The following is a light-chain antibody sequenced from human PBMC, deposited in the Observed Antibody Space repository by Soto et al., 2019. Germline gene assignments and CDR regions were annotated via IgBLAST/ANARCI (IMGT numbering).Light chain of an antibody. CDR2: GAS. CDR3: QQYGSSL. J-gene: IGKJ4*01. CDR1: QSVSSSY. V-gene: IGKV3-20*01. Sequence: EIVLTQSPGTLSLSPGERATLSCRASQSVSSSYLAWYQQKPGQAPRLLIYGASSRAPGIPDRFSGSGSGTDFTLTISRLEPEDFAVYYCQQYGSSLFGGGTKVEIK.